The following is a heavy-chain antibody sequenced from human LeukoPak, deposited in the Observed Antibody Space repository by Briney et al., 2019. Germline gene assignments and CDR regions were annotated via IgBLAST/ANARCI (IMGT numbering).Heavy chain of an antibody. CDR1: GFTFSSYS. CDR2: ISSSSSYI. CDR3: AGSGSLGGSYFPPPDY. Sequence: GGSLRLSCAASGFTFSSYSMNWVRQAPGKGLEWVSSISSSSSYIYYADSVKGRFTISRDNAKNSLYLQMNSLRAEDTAVYYCAGSGSLGGSYFPPPDYWGQGTLVTVSS. V-gene: IGHV3-21*01. D-gene: IGHD1-26*01. J-gene: IGHJ4*02.